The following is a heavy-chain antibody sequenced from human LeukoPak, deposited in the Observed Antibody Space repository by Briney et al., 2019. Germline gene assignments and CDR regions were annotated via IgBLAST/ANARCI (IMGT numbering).Heavy chain of an antibody. J-gene: IGHJ6*02. CDR2: MNPNSGNT. CDR3: ARGVGPSGYDPYYYYGMDV. V-gene: IGHV1-8*01. D-gene: IGHD5-12*01. CDR1: GYTFTSYD. Sequence: EASVKVSCKASGYTFTSYDINWVRRATGQGLEWMGWMNPNSGNTGYAQKFQGRVTMTRNTSKSTAYMELSSLRSEDTAVYYCARGVGPSGYDPYYYYGMDVWGQGTTVTVSS.